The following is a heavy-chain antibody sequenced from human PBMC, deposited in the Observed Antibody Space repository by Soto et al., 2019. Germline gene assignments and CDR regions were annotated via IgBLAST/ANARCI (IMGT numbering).Heavy chain of an antibody. J-gene: IGHJ5*02. CDR1: GFTLRSYW. Sequence: GGSLRLSCAASGFTLRSYWMSWVRQAPGKGLEWLATIKTDASEKKYVDSVKGRFTVSRDNAKNSLYLQMDSLRAEDTAVYYCARFILTGYYLNWFDPWGQGTLVTVSS. CDR3: ARFILTGYYLNWFDP. CDR2: IKTDASEK. V-gene: IGHV3-7*03. D-gene: IGHD3-9*01.